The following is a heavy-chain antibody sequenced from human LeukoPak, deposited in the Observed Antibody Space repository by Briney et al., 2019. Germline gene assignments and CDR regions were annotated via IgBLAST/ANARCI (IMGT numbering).Heavy chain of an antibody. Sequence: HPGGSLRLSCAASEFTFRNYWMSWVRQAPGKGLEWVANIKQDGSEKYYVDSVKGRFTISRDNAKNSLYLQMNSLRAEDTAVYYCARPQLFDWPDDAFDIWGQGTMVTVSS. D-gene: IGHD3-9*01. V-gene: IGHV3-7*03. CDR3: ARPQLFDWPDDAFDI. CDR1: EFTFRNYW. J-gene: IGHJ3*02. CDR2: IKQDGSEK.